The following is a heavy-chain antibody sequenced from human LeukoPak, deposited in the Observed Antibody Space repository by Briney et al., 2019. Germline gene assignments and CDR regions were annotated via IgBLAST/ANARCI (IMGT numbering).Heavy chain of an antibody. CDR2: ISGSGGST. CDR1: GFTFSSYA. J-gene: IGHJ6*04. D-gene: IGHD3-16*02. CDR3: AKRMRLGELSLYNYYYYGMDV. Sequence: GGSLRLSCAASGFTFSSYAMSWVRQAPGKGLEWVSAISGSGGSTYYADSVKGRFTICRDNSKNTLYLQMNSLRAEDTAVYYCAKRMRLGELSLYNYYYYGMDVWGKGTTVTVSS. V-gene: IGHV3-23*01.